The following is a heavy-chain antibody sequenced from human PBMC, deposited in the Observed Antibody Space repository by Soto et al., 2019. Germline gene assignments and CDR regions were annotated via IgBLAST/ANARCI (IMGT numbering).Heavy chain of an antibody. D-gene: IGHD3-9*01. Sequence: PSATLSLTCTVSGGSVANYHWSWIRRPPGKGLEWVVYLPRSGYPNSNPSLRSRLTLSVDTSKNQVSLKVSPVTAADTAVYSCARISKIFPVETYCYHAMDIWGQGITVT. V-gene: IGHV4-59*02. CDR3: ARISKIFPVETYCYHAMDI. CDR1: GGSVANYH. CDR2: LPRSGYP. J-gene: IGHJ6*02.